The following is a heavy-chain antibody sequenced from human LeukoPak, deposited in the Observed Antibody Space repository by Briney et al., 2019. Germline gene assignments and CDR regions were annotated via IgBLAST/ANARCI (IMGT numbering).Heavy chain of an antibody. D-gene: IGHD3-16*01. J-gene: IGHJ4*02. V-gene: IGHV3-23*01. CDR1: GITLSNYG. CDR2: ISDRGSRT. CDR3: AKRGVVIRVMLVGFHKEAYYFDS. Sequence: PGGSLRLSCAVSGITLSNYGMSWVRQAPGKGLEWVAGISDRGSRTNYADSVKGRFTISTDHPKNTLYLQMNSLRAEDTAVYFCAKRGVVIRVMLVGFHKEAYYFDSWGQRALVTVSS.